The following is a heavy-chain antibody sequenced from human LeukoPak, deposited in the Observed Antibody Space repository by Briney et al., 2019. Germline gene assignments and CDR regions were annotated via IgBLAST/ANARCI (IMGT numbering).Heavy chain of an antibody. V-gene: IGHV3-7*01. D-gene: IGHD3-10*02. Sequence: GGSLRLSCAASGFAFSGYWMSWVRQAPGKGLEWVASIGLDGSQQKYADSVKGRFTISRDHAKNSLFLQMIGLRAEDTAVYYCGGEPRMLAYWGQGTLVTVSS. CDR2: IGLDGSQQ. CDR3: GGEPRMLAY. CDR1: GFAFSGYW. J-gene: IGHJ4*02.